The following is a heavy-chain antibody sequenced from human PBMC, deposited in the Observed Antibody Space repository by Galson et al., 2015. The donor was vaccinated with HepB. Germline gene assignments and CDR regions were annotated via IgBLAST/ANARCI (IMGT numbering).Heavy chain of an antibody. CDR1: GFTFSSFT. J-gene: IGHJ4*02. V-gene: IGHV3-21*01. CDR2: ISSSSSYI. D-gene: IGHD3-10*01. CDR3: ARFGPSFGEFAYFDS. Sequence: SLRLSCAASGFTFSSFTMNWVRQAPGKGLEWVSSISSSSSYIYYADSVKGRFTISRDNAKKSLYLQMNSLRAEDTAVYYCARFGPSFGEFAYFDSWGQGTLVTVSS.